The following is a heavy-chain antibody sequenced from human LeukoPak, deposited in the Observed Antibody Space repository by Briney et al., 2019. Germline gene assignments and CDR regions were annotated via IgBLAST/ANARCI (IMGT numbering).Heavy chain of an antibody. CDR3: AREGDSSGYVARSYYYGMDV. CDR1: GGSISSYY. V-gene: IGHV4-59*12. D-gene: IGHD3-22*01. CDR2: IYYSGST. Sequence: SETRSLTCTVSGGSISSYYWSWIRQPPGKGLEWIGYIYYSGSTNYNPSLKSRVTISVDTSKNQFSLKLSSVTAADTAVYYCAREGDSSGYVARSYYYGMDVWGQGTTVTVSS. J-gene: IGHJ6*02.